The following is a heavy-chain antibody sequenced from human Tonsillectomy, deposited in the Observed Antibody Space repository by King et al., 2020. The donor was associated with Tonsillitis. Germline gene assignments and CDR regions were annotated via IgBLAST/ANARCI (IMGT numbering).Heavy chain of an antibody. D-gene: IGHD5-18*01. V-gene: IGHV3-66*01. J-gene: IGHJ6*03. CDR3: ARGLTATDYMDV. CDR2: IYSGGSS. CDR1: GFTVSSNY. Sequence: VQLVESGGGLVQPGGSLRLSCAASGFTVSSNYMSWGRQAPGKGLEWVSVIYSGGSSYYADSVKGRFTISRDNSKNTLYLQMNSLRAEDTAVYYCARGLTATDYMDVWGKGTTVTVSS.